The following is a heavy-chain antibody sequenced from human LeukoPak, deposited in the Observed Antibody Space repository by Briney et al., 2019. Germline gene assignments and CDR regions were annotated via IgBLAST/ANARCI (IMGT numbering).Heavy chain of an antibody. CDR3: AKGGSSWYAVWFDP. CDR2: IWYDGSNK. J-gene: IGHJ5*02. Sequence: PGGSLRLSCAASGFTFSNYGMHWVRQAPGKGLEWVAVIWYDGSNKYYVDSVKGRFTISRDNSKNTLYLQMNSLRAEDTAVYYCAKGGSSWYAVWFDPWGQGTLVTVSP. V-gene: IGHV3-33*06. D-gene: IGHD6-13*01. CDR1: GFTFSNYG.